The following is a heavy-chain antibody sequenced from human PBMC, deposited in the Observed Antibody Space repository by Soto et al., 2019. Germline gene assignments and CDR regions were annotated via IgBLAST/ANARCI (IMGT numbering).Heavy chain of an antibody. V-gene: IGHV3-9*01. CDR3: AKDMCSGGSCYFDFDY. Sequence: GGSLRLSCAASGFTFDDYAMHWVRQAPGKGLEWVSGISWNSGSIGYADSVKGRFTISRDNAKNSLYLQMNSLRAEDTALYYCAKDMCSGGSCYFDFDYWGQGTLVTVSS. J-gene: IGHJ4*02. D-gene: IGHD2-15*01. CDR1: GFTFDDYA. CDR2: ISWNSGSI.